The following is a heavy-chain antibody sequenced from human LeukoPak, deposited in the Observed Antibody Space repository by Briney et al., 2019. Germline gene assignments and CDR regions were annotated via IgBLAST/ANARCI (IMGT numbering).Heavy chain of an antibody. CDR1: DGSTSSYY. Sequence: SETLSLTCTVSDGSTSSYYWSWIRQPAGKGLEWIGRIYTSGNTNYNPSLKSRVTMSVDTSKNHFSLKLSSVTAADTAVYYCARDQGSGSYFDYWGQGTLVTVSS. CDR3: ARDQGSGSYFDY. CDR2: IYTSGNT. J-gene: IGHJ4*02. V-gene: IGHV4-4*07. D-gene: IGHD1-26*01.